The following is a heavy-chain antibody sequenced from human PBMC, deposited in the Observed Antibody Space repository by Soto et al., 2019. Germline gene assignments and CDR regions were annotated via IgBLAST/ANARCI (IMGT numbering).Heavy chain of an antibody. Sequence: QVQLVESGGGVVQPGRSLRLSCAASGFTFTSYVMHWVRQAPGKGLDWVAVISNDGSHAYYADAVKGRLTISRDNSKNTLFLQMNSLRAEDTAVYYCARAGFFCGLDVWGQGTTVTVSS. CDR2: ISNDGSHA. CDR1: GFTFTSYV. J-gene: IGHJ6*02. CDR3: ARAGFFCGLDV. V-gene: IGHV3-30-3*01. D-gene: IGHD3-3*01.